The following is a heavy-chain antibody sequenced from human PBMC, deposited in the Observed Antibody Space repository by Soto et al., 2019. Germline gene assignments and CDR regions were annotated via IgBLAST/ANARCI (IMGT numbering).Heavy chain of an antibody. CDR2: ISTYNGNT. CDR1: GYTFSSYG. D-gene: IGHD3-3*02. V-gene: IGHV1-18*01. Sequence: ASVKVSCKASGYTFSSYGISWVRQAPGQGLEWMGWISTYNGNTNYAQKLQGRVTMTTDTSTNTAYMDLRSLTSDDTAVYFCARPLAPYYSGMDVWGQGTTVTVSS. CDR3: ARPLAPYYSGMDV. J-gene: IGHJ6*02.